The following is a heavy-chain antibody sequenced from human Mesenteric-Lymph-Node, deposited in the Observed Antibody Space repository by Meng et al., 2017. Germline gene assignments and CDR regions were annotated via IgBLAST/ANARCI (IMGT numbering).Heavy chain of an antibody. CDR1: GGSISSHY. J-gene: IGHJ5*02. V-gene: IGHV4-59*11. D-gene: IGHD2-21*02. CDR2: IYNSGRT. CDR3: ARGNIVVVTAIYWFDP. Sequence: SETLSLTCTVSGGSISSHYWNWIRQSPGKGLEWIGYIYNSGRTNYNPSLKSRVTISVDTSKNQFSLKLSSVTAADTAVYYCARGNIVVVTAIYWFDPWGQGTLVTVSS.